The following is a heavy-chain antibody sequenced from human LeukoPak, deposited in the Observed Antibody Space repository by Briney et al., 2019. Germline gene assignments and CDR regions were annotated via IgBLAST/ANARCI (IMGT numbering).Heavy chain of an antibody. V-gene: IGHV5-51*01. Sequence: GESLKISCKGSGYSFTSYWIGWVRQMPGKGLEWMGIIYPGDSDTRYSPSFQGQVTISADKSISTAYLQWSSLKASDTAMYYCARRYCSSTSCYYFDYWGQGTLVTVSS. CDR1: GYSFTSYW. CDR2: IYPGDSDT. D-gene: IGHD2-2*01. J-gene: IGHJ4*02. CDR3: ARRYCSSTSCYYFDY.